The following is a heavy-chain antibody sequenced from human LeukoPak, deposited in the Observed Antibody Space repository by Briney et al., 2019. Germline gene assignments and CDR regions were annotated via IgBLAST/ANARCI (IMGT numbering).Heavy chain of an antibody. CDR2: ISGSGGST. V-gene: IGHV3-23*01. Sequence: GGSLRLSCAASGFTFSSYAMSWVRQAPGKGLEWVSAISGSGGSTYYADSVKGRFTISRDNSKNTLYLQMNSLRAEDTAVYYCAKSVYSYGGRLANYWGQGTLVTVSS. CDR1: GFTFSSYA. D-gene: IGHD5-18*01. CDR3: AKSVYSYGGRLANY. J-gene: IGHJ4*02.